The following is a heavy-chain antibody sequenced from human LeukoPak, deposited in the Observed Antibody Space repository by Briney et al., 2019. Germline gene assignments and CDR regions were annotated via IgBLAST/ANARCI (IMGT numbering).Heavy chain of an antibody. CDR1: GGSINNYY. CDR3: VRECQGAHFFLLFHI. Sequence: SETLSLTCTVSGGSINNYYWSWIRQTAGKGLEWIGRIYSSGSTNYNPSLKRRVTVSLDTSENQFSLRLSSVTAADTAIYYCVRECQGAHFFLLFHIWGQGTMVTVSS. V-gene: IGHV4-4*07. D-gene: IGHD2/OR15-2a*01. J-gene: IGHJ3*02. CDR2: IYSSGST.